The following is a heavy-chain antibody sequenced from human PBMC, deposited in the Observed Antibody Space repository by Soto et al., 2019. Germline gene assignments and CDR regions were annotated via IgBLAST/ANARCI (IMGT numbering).Heavy chain of an antibody. CDR3: ARELVERYSSGWYDY. V-gene: IGHV1-18*01. D-gene: IGHD6-19*01. CDR2: ISAYNGNT. Sequence: ALVKVSCKASGYTFSTYGINWVRQAPGQGLEWLGWISAYNGNTKYAQRLQDRVTMTTDTSTSTVYMELRSLRSDDSAVYYCARELVERYSSGWYDYWGQGTLVTVSS. J-gene: IGHJ4*02. CDR1: GYTFSTYG.